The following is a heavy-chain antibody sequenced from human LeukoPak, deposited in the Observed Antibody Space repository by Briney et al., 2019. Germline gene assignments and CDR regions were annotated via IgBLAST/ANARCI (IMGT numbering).Heavy chain of an antibody. CDR1: GGSFSGYY. D-gene: IGHD3-10*01. Sequence: SETLSLTCAVYGGSFSGYYWSWIRQPPGKGLEWIGEINHSGSTNYNPSLKSRVTISVDTSKNQFPLKLSSVTAADTAVYFCARELWGVADYWGQGTLVTVSS. V-gene: IGHV4-34*01. J-gene: IGHJ4*02. CDR3: ARELWGVADY. CDR2: INHSGST.